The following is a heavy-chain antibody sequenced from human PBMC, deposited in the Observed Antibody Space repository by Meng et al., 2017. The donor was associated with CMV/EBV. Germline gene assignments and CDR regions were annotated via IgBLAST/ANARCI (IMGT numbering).Heavy chain of an antibody. CDR3: ARGVDTAPLGMNI. CDR2: IHSGGST. V-gene: IGHV3-53*01. CDR1: GFTVSSNY. D-gene: IGHD5-18*01. J-gene: IGHJ6*02. Sequence: GGSLRLSCAASGFTVSSNYVNWVRQDPGKGLEWVSVIHSGGSTYYADSVKGRFTISRDNSKNTVYLQMNSLRAEDTAVFYCARGVDTAPLGMNIWGQGTTVTVSS.